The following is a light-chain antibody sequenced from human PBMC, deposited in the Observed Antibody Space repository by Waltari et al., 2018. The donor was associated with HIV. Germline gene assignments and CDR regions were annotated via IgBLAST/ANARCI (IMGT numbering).Light chain of an antibody. Sequence: ILTQPHSVSESPGKTVIISCTGSSGSVASNYVQWYQLRPGNAPRTVIDEDDKRPSGFPDRCSGSIDGSSNSASLIISGLKPEDEGDYYCQSYDNSNWVFGGGTKLTV. CDR2: EDD. J-gene: IGLJ3*02. V-gene: IGLV6-57*02. CDR1: SGSVASNY. CDR3: QSYDNSNWV.